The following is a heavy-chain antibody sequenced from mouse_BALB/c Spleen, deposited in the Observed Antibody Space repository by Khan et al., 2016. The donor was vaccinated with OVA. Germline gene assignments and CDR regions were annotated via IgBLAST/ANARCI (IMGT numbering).Heavy chain of an antibody. Sequence: VQLQESGPGLVAPSQSLSITCTVSGFSLTNYGVHWVRQPPGKGLEWLGVIWTGGSTNYNSALMSRLSISKDNSKSQVFLKMNSLQTEDTAMYYCARYYSNYGWYFDVWGAGTTVTVSS. CDR3: ARYYSNYGWYFDV. CDR2: IWTGGST. CDR1: GFSLTNYG. J-gene: IGHJ1*01. D-gene: IGHD2-5*01. V-gene: IGHV2-9*02.